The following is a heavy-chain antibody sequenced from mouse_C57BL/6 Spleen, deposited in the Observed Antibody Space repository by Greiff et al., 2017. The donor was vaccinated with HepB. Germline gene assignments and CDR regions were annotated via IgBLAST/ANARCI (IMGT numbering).Heavy chain of an antibody. CDR2: IYPRSGNT. J-gene: IGHJ1*03. Sequence: VQLQQSGAELARPGASVKLSCKASGYTFTSYGISWVKQRTGQGLEWIGEIYPRSGNTYYNEKFKGKATLTADKSSSTAYMELRSLTSEDSAVYFWARGDYGSSYEGWSWYFDVWGTGTTVTVSS. CDR3: ARGDYGSSYEGWSWYFDV. D-gene: IGHD1-1*01. V-gene: IGHV1-81*01. CDR1: GYTFTSYG.